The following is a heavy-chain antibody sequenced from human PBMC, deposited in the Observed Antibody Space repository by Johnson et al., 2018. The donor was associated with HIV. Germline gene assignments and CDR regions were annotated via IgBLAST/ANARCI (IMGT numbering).Heavy chain of an antibody. V-gene: IGHV3-11*04. Sequence: QVQLVESGGGVVQPGRSLRLSCGASGFTFSDSYMNWIRQAPGKGLEWVSYISSSGSTIYYADSVKGRLTLSRDNSNNTLYLQMNSLRAEDTAVYYCARDVTAGNYAFDIWGQGTMVTVSS. CDR2: ISSSGSTI. CDR3: ARDVTAGNYAFDI. D-gene: IGHD1-1*01. CDR1: GFTFSDSY. J-gene: IGHJ3*02.